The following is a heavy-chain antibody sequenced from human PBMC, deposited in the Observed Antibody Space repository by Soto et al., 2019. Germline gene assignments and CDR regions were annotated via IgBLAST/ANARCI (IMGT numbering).Heavy chain of an antibody. D-gene: IGHD3-3*01. CDR2: FHPEDGET. Sequence: ASVKVSCKVSGYTLTELSLHWVRQAPGKGLEWMGGFHPEDGETIYAQKFQGRVTMTEDTSTDTAYMELSSLRSEDTAVYCCATLSNDFWSGPNNWFDPWGQGTLVTVSS. CDR3: ATLSNDFWSGPNNWFDP. J-gene: IGHJ5*02. V-gene: IGHV1-24*01. CDR1: GYTLTELS.